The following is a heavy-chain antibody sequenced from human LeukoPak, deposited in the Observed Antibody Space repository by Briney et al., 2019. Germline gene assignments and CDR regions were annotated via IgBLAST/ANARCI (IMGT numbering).Heavy chain of an antibody. D-gene: IGHD1-14*01. CDR3: ARIGYNHYFDY. CDR1: GYTFTDYY. Sequence: ASVNVSCKASGYTFTDYYLHWVRQAPGQGLEWVGWINPNSGGTNYAQTFQGRVTMTRDTSITTAYLELSRLRSDDTAVYYCARIGYNHYFDYWGQGTLVTVSS. CDR2: INPNSGGT. V-gene: IGHV1-2*02. J-gene: IGHJ4*02.